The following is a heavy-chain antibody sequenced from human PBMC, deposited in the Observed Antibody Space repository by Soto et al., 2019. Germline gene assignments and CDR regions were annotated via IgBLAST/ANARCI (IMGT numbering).Heavy chain of an antibody. CDR2: IIPILGIA. CDR3: AGVGGIVGATPVDY. Sequence: QVQLVQSGAEVKKPGSSVKVSCKASGGTFSSYTISWVRQAPGQGLEWMGRIIPILGIANYAQKFQGRVTXXAXKXXRTAYMELSSLRSEDTAVYYCAGVGGIVGATPVDYWGQGTLVTVSS. CDR1: GGTFSSYT. D-gene: IGHD1-26*01. J-gene: IGHJ4*02. V-gene: IGHV1-69*02.